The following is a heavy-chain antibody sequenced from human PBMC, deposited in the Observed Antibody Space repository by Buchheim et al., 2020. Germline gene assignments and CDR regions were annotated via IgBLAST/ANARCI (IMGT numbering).Heavy chain of an antibody. D-gene: IGHD6-19*01. CDR2: IIPIFGST. CDR3: VTEVGVAGTFFFDY. V-gene: IGHV1-69*06. CDR1: RGTFSSYT. Sequence: QVQLVQSGAEVKKPGSSVKVSCKAFRGTFSSYTISWVRQAPGQGLEWMGGIIPIFGSTNYAQKFLGRVTITADKSTSTAYIELSSLRSEDTAVYYCVTEVGVAGTFFFDYWGQGTL. J-gene: IGHJ4*02.